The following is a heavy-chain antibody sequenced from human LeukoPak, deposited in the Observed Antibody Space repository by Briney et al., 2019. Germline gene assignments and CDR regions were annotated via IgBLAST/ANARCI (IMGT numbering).Heavy chain of an antibody. V-gene: IGHV1-69*13. D-gene: IGHD6-6*01. CDR1: GYSFSNHA. CDR2: IIPIFGIA. Sequence: GASVKVSCKASGYSFSNHAIIWVRQAPGQGLEWMATIIPIFGIANNAQRFQGRVTITADESTRTAYMDLRSPRSEDTAVYYCARVGFFRSNLATPIHAGHFFDYWGQGTLVTVSS. J-gene: IGHJ4*02. CDR3: ARVGFFRSNLATPIHAGHFFDY.